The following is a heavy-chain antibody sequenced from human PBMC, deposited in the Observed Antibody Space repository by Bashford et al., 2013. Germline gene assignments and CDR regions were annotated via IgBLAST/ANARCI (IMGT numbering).Heavy chain of an antibody. CDR2: ISDDGRNQ. J-gene: IGHJ4*02. Sequence: GGSLRLSCAASGFTFSSYGMHWVRQAPGKGLEWVAVISDDGRNQHYPDSVKGRFIVSRVNSKNTLYLQLDSLRAEDTAVYYCARSCCGPYYYYFDYWGQGTLVTVSS. CDR1: GFTFSSYG. CDR3: ARSCCGPYYYYFDY. V-gene: IGHV3-30*03. D-gene: IGHD3-10*01.